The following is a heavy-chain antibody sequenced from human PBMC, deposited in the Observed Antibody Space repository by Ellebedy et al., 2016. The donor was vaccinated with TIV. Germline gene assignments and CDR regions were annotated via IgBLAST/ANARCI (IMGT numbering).Heavy chain of an antibody. CDR1: GFTFSNAW. Sequence: GESLKISXAVSGFTFSNAWMSWVHQAPGKGLEWVGRIRKTIDGGLTEYAAPVKGRFTISRDDSQNTLYLQMNSLKTEDTAVYYCLGNDYGDYWGQGTLVTVAS. J-gene: IGHJ4*02. D-gene: IGHD3-16*01. CDR2: IRKTIDGGLT. V-gene: IGHV3-15*01. CDR3: LGNDYGDY.